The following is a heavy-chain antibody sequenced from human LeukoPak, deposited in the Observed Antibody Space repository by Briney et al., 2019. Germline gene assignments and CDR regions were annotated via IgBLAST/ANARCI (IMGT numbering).Heavy chain of an antibody. Sequence: GGTLRLSCSASGFTFTTYGMNWVRQAPGKGLEWVSGIGGSGTRTYYADSVKGRFTISRDNAKNTLYLQMNSLRAEDTAVYYCARDRYYVLDYWGQGILVTVSS. CDR1: GFTFTTYG. J-gene: IGHJ4*02. D-gene: IGHD3-10*02. CDR2: IGGSGTRT. CDR3: ARDRYYVLDY. V-gene: IGHV3-23*01.